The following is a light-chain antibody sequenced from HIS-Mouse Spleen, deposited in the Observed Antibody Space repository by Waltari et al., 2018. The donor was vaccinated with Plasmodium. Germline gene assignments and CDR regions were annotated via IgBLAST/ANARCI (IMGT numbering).Light chain of an antibody. Sequence: QSALTQPASVSGSPGQSITISCTGTSSDVGSYNLFSWYQQHPGKAPKLMIYEGRKRPSGVSNRFSGSKSGNTASLTISGLQAEDEADYYCCSYAGSRVFGGGTKLTVL. V-gene: IGLV2-23*01. CDR3: CSYAGSRV. J-gene: IGLJ2*01. CDR2: EGR. CDR1: SSDVGSYNL.